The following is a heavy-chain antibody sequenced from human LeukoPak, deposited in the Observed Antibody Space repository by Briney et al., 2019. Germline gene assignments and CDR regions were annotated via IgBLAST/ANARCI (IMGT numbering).Heavy chain of an antibody. CDR3: AKDGTNGAFDI. J-gene: IGHJ3*02. Sequence: PGRSLRLSCAASGFTFDDYAMHWVRQAPGKGLEWVSGISWNRGSIGYADSVKGRFTISRDNAKNSLYLQMNSLRAEDMALYYCAKDGTNGAFDIWGQGTMVTVSS. CDR2: ISWNRGSI. CDR1: GFTFDDYA. D-gene: IGHD1-14*01. V-gene: IGHV3-9*03.